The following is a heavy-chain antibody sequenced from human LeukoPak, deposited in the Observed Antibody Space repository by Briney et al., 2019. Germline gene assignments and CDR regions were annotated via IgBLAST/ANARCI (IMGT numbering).Heavy chain of an antibody. CDR3: TTESPDYGDYRIDY. J-gene: IGHJ4*02. D-gene: IGHD4-17*01. CDR2: IKSKTDGGTT. Sequence: GGSLRLSCAASGFTFSRYSLNWVRQAPGKGLEWVGRIKSKTDGGTTDYAAPVKGRFTISRDDSKNTLYLQMNSLKTEDTAVYYCTTESPDYGDYRIDYWGQGTLVTVSS. CDR1: GFTFSRYS. V-gene: IGHV3-15*01.